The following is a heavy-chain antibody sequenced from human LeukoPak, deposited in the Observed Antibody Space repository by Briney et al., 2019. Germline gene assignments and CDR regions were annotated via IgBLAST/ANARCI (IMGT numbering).Heavy chain of an antibody. V-gene: IGHV3-9*01. Sequence: GGSLRLSCAASGFTFSSYAMHWVRQAPGKGLEWVSGISWNSGTIGHADSVKGRFTISRDNAKDSLYLQMNSLRTDDTALYYCARGLEKGYSYGIDYWGQGTLVTVSS. CDR2: ISWNSGTI. J-gene: IGHJ4*02. CDR1: GFTFSSYA. D-gene: IGHD5-18*01. CDR3: ARGLEKGYSYGIDY.